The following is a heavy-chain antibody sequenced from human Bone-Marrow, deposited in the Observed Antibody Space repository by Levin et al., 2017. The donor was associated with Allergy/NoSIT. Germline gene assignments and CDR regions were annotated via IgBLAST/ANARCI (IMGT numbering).Heavy chain of an antibody. CDR1: GFSFSSYE. D-gene: IGHD3-10*01. V-gene: IGHV3-48*03. J-gene: IGHJ4*02. CDR3: AREGLFMVRVLAY. CDR2: ISSSNTTM. Sequence: GGSLRLSCAASGFSFSSYEMNWVRQAPGKGLEWVSYISSSNTTMYYADSVKGRFTISRDNAENSLYLQMNSLRAEDTAIYYCAREGLFMVRVLAYWGRGTLVTVAS.